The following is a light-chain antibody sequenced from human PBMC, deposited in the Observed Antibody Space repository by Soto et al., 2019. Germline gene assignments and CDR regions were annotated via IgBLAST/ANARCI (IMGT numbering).Light chain of an antibody. V-gene: IGKV3-20*01. Sequence: EIVLTQSPGTLSLSPGERATLSCRASQSVSISPIPGSAALAWYQQKPGQAPRLFIYGASYRATGVPDRFSSSGSGTDFTLTISRLEPEDFAVYYCQQHVNSPRTFGPGTTVEI. J-gene: IGKJ3*01. CDR3: QQHVNSPRT. CDR1: QSVSISP. CDR2: GAS.